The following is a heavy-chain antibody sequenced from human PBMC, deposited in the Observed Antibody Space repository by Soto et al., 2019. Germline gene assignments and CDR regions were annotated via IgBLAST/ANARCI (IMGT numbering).Heavy chain of an antibody. Sequence: QVQLVESGGGVVQPGRSLRLSCAASGFTFSSYGMHWVRQAPGKGLEWVAVISYDGSNKYYADSVKGRFTISRDNSKNTLYLQMNSLRAEDTAVYYCAKDPSWLRWWGGYFDYWGQGTLVTVS. V-gene: IGHV3-30*18. D-gene: IGHD5-12*01. CDR1: GFTFSSYG. J-gene: IGHJ4*02. CDR3: AKDPSWLRWWGGYFDY. CDR2: ISYDGSNK.